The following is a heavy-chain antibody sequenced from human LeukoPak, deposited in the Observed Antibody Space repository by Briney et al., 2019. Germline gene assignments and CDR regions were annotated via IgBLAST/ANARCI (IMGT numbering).Heavy chain of an antibody. J-gene: IGHJ4*02. D-gene: IGHD3-22*01. CDR2: IYYSGST. CDR3: ARVLTILSSGYYAEN. V-gene: IGHV4-31*03. Sequence: SQTLSPTCTVAGGSISSGGYSWSWIRQHRGKGLEWIRYIYYSGSTYYNPSLKSRVTISVDTTKNQFSLKLSSVTAAHTAVYYCARVLTILSSGYYAENWGRGTLVTVSS. CDR1: GGSISSGGYS.